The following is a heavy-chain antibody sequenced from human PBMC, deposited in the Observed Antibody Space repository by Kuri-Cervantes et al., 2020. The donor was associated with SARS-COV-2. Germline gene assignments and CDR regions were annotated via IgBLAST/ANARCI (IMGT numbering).Heavy chain of an antibody. CDR1: GYTFTGYY. CDR2: ISAYNGNT. J-gene: IGHJ6*03. D-gene: IGHD2-2*01. CDR3: ARDGVVVVPAAIGVGALPFGPALYYYYYMDV. V-gene: IGHV1-18*04. Sequence: GGSLRLSCKASGYTFTGYYMHWVRQAPGQGLEWMGWISAYNGNTNYAQKLQGRVTMTTDTSTSTAYMELRSLRSDDTAVYYCARDGVVVVPAAIGVGALPFGPALYYYYYMDVWGKGTTVTVSS.